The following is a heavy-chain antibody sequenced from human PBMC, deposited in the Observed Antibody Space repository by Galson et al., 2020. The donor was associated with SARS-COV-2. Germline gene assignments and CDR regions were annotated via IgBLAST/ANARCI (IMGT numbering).Heavy chain of an antibody. V-gene: IGHV4-59*01. J-gene: IGHJ4*02. CDR1: GGSISSYY. D-gene: IGHD6-19*01. CDR3: ARARIAVAGHFDY. CDR2: IYYSGST. Sequence: SETLSLTCTVPGGSISSYYWSWIRQPPGKGLEWIGYIYYSGSTNYNPSLKSRVTISVDTSKNQFSLKRSSVTAADTAVYYCARARIAVAGHFDYWGQGTLVTVSS.